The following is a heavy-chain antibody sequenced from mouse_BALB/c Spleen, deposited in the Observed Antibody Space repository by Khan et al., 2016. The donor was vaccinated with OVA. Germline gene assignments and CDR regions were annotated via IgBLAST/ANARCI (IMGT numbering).Heavy chain of an antibody. CDR2: IYPYNDDT. V-gene: IGHV1S136*01. Sequence: QLQQSGPELVKPGASVKMSCKASGYTFTSYFIHWVKQKPGQGLEWIGYIYPYNDDTKSNEKFKGKATLTSDKSSSTAYMELRSLTSEDSAVYYCARNYRYDVYFDYWGQGTTLTVSS. CDR1: GYTFTSYF. CDR3: ARNYRYDVYFDY. D-gene: IGHD2-14*01. J-gene: IGHJ2*01.